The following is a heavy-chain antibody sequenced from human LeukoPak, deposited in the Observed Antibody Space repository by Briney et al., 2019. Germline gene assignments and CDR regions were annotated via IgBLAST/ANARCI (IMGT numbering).Heavy chain of an antibody. Sequence: PGGSLRLSCAASGFTFSSYSMNWVRQAPGKGLEWVSSISSSSSYIYYADSVKGRFTISRDNAKNSLYLQMNSLRAEDTAVYYCARDLRSSGWYYFDYWGQRTLVTVSS. J-gene: IGHJ4*02. CDR1: GFTFSSYS. CDR2: ISSSSSYI. V-gene: IGHV3-21*01. D-gene: IGHD6-19*01. CDR3: ARDLRSSGWYYFDY.